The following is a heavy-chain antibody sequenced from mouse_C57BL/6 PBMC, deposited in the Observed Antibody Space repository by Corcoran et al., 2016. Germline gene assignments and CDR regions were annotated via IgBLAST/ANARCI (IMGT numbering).Heavy chain of an antibody. CDR3: ARYDYDAFDY. J-gene: IGHJ2*01. D-gene: IGHD2-4*01. CDR2: INTYSGVP. Sequence: QIQLVQSGPELKKPGETVKISCKASGYTFTTYGMSWVKQAPGKGLKWMGWINTYSGVPTYADDFKGRFAFSLETSASTAYLQINNLKNEDTATYFCARYDYDAFDYWGQGTTLTVSS. CDR1: GYTFTTYG. V-gene: IGHV9-3*01.